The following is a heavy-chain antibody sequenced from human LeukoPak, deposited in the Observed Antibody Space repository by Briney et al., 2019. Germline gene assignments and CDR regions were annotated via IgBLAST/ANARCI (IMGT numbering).Heavy chain of an antibody. V-gene: IGHV1-2*02. D-gene: IGHD3-16*01. CDR2: INPNSGGT. CDR3: ARESLVD. Sequence: ASVKVSCKPSGYTFTGYYMHRVRQPTGQELEWMGWINPNSGGTNNAQKLQGRVTMTRDTSISTVYMELSRLRSDDTAVYYCARESLVDWGQGTLVTVSS. CDR1: GYTFTGYY. J-gene: IGHJ4*02.